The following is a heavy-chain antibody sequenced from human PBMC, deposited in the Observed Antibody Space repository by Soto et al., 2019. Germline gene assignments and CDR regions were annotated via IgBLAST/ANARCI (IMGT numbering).Heavy chain of an antibody. Sequence: EVQLLESGGTLVQPGGSLRLSCAASGFTFSSYAMSWVRRAPGKGLEWVSTISGSGGSTDYGASVKGRFTISRDNSKNTLYLQMNSLRAEDTAIYYCAKVQALYVGGFNYWGQGTLVTVSS. D-gene: IGHD2-8*01. CDR2: ISGSGGST. CDR1: GFTFSSYA. J-gene: IGHJ4*02. CDR3: AKVQALYVGGFNY. V-gene: IGHV3-23*01.